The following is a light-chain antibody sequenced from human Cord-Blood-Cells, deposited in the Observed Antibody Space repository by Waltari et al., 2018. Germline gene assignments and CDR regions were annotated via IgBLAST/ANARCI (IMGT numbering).Light chain of an antibody. CDR1: QSVRSY. J-gene: IGKJ3*01. CDR2: DAS. V-gene: IGKV3-11*01. CDR3: QQRSNWPT. Sequence: EIVLTQSPATLSLSPGERATLSCRARQSVRSYLAWYQQKPGQAPRLLIYDASNRATGIPARFSGSGSGTDFTLTISSLEPEDFAVYYCQQRSNWPTFGPGTKVDIK.